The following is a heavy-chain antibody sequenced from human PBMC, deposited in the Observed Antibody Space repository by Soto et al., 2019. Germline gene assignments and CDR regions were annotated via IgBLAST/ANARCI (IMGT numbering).Heavy chain of an antibody. D-gene: IGHD3-22*01. CDR1: GFTFSSYS. Sequence: EVQLVESGGGLVKPGGSLRLSCAASGFTFSSYSMNWVRQAPGKGLEWVSSISSSSSYIYYADSVKGRFTISRDNAKNSLYRQMNSLRSEDTAVYYCARVPPSHYYDSSGYETWGYWGQGTLVTVSS. CDR2: ISSSSSYI. V-gene: IGHV3-21*01. J-gene: IGHJ4*02. CDR3: ARVPPSHYYDSSGYETWGY.